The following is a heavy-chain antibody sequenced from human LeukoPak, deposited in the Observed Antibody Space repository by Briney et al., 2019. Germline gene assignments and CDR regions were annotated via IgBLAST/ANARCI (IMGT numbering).Heavy chain of an antibody. Sequence: GASVKVSCKASGYTFTSYGISWVRQAPGQGLEWMGWISAYNGNTNYTRKLQGRVTMTTDTSTSTAYMELRSLRSDDTAVYYCARDPFYGDYCGPRLDYWGQGTLVTVSS. CDR3: ARDPFYGDYCGPRLDY. J-gene: IGHJ4*02. D-gene: IGHD4-17*01. CDR2: ISAYNGNT. CDR1: GYTFTSYG. V-gene: IGHV1-18*01.